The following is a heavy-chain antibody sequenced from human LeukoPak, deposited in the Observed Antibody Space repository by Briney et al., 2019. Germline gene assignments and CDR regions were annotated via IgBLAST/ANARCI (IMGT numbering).Heavy chain of an antibody. J-gene: IGHJ4*02. Sequence: GGSLRLSCAPPGFTFDDDAIHWVRQAPGKGLEWVSGISWNSGSIGYADSVKGRFTISRDNAKNSLYLQMNSLRAEDTALYYCAKGQIIIVAGTFDYWGQGTLVTVSS. CDR2: ISWNSGSI. CDR3: AKGQIIIVAGTFDY. V-gene: IGHV3-9*01. CDR1: GFTFDDDA. D-gene: IGHD6-19*01.